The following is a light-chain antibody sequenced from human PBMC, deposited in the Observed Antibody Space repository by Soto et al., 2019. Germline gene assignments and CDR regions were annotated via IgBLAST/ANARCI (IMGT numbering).Light chain of an antibody. V-gene: IGKV1-5*03. CDR3: QQYYSYPWT. CDR1: QSISSW. CDR2: KAS. Sequence: DIQMTQSPSTLSASVGDRVTITCRASQSISSWLAWYQQKPGKAPKLLIYKASSLESGIPSRFSGSGSGTEFTLTISSLQPDDFATYYCQQYYSYPWTFGRGTKVDIK. J-gene: IGKJ1*01.